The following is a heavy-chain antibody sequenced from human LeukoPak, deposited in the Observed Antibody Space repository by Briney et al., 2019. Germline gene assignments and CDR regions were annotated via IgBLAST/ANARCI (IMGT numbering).Heavy chain of an antibody. CDR3: AKGGDYSNYVADY. CDR2: IRYDGSNT. V-gene: IGHV3-30*02. D-gene: IGHD4-11*01. CDR1: GFTFSSYG. J-gene: IGHJ4*02. Sequence: QSGGSLRLSCAASGFTFSSYGMHWVRQAPGKGLEWVASIRYDGSNTYYADSVKGRFTISRDNSRNTLYLQMNSLRAEDTAVYYCAKGGDYSNYVADYWGQGTLVTVSS.